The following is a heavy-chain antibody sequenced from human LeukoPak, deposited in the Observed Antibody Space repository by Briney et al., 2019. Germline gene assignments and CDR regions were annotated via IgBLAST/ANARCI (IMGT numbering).Heavy chain of an antibody. CDR1: GYTFTSYG. D-gene: IGHD2-15*01. J-gene: IGHJ6*03. CDR3: ARDLGRRCSGGRCYYYYNYMDV. V-gene: IGHV1-18*01. CDR2: ISGYNGNT. Sequence: VASVKVSCKASGYTFTSYGISRVRQAPGQGLEWMGWISGYNGNTNYAQKLQGRVTMTTDTSTSTAYMELRSLRSDDTAVYYCARDLGRRCSGGRCYYYYNYMDVWGKGTTVTISS.